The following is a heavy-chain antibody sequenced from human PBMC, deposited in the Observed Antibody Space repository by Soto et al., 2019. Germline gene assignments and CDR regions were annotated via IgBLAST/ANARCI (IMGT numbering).Heavy chain of an antibody. CDR3: AKDRDDYGANPDN. V-gene: IGHV3-23*01. J-gene: IGHJ4*02. CDR2: ISGSGGST. D-gene: IGHD4-17*01. Sequence: EVQLLESGGGLVQPGGSLRLSCAASGFTFSSYDMSWVRQAPGKGLEWVSAISGSGGSTYYADSVKGRFTISRDNSKNTLYLQMNSLRAEDTAVYYCAKDRDDYGANPDNWGQGTLVTVSS. CDR1: GFTFSSYD.